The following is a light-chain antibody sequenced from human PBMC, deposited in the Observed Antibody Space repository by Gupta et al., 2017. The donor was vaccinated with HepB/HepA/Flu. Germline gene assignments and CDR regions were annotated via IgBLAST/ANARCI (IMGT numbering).Light chain of an antibody. CDR2: SAS. Sequence: AVQMTQSPSSLSASVGDRVIITCRASQDIRNDLGWYQQKPGKAPKLLIYSASRLQSGVPSRFSGSRSGTDFTLTISSLQPEDFATYYCLQEFNYPNTFGQGTKVEFK. V-gene: IGKV1-6*01. CDR3: LQEFNYPNT. J-gene: IGKJ1*01. CDR1: QDIRND.